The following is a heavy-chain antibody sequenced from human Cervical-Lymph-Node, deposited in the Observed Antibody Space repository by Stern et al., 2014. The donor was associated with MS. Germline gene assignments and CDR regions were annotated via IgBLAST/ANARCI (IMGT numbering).Heavy chain of an antibody. CDR2: IYWDDQK. CDR1: GFSLSTSGLG. CDR3: AHRTAGPFDY. J-gene: IGHJ4*02. V-gene: IGHV2-5*02. Sequence: ESGPALVKPTQTLTLTCTFSGFSLSTSGLGVGRIRQPPGEALEWLAYIYWDDQKRYSPSLKSRLTITKDTSKNQVVLTLTNVDPVDTATYYCAHRTAGPFDYWGQGTLVTVSS.